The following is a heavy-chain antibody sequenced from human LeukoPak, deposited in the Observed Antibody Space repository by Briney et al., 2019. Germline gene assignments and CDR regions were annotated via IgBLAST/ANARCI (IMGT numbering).Heavy chain of an antibody. V-gene: IGHV3-23*01. Sequence: GGSLRLSCAASEFTFSNYAMTWVRRAPGKGLEWVSAISGSGGSTYYADSVKGRFTTSGDNSKNTLYLQMNSLRAEDTAVYYCAKEGSGRTLDYWGQGTLITVSS. D-gene: IGHD2-15*01. J-gene: IGHJ4*02. CDR2: ISGSGGST. CDR1: EFTFSNYA. CDR3: AKEGSGRTLDY.